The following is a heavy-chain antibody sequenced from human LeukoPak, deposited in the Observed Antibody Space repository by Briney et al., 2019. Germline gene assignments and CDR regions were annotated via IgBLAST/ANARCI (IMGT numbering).Heavy chain of an antibody. J-gene: IGHJ4*02. CDR1: GFTFSSYW. Sequence: QPGGSLRLSCAASGFTFSSYWMSWVRQAPGKGLEWVANIKQDGSEKYYVDSVKGRFTISRDNAKNSLYLQMNSLRAEDTAIYYCANGPTKDGFHYYFDFWGQGTLVTVSS. CDR3: ANGPTKDGFHYYFDF. V-gene: IGHV3-7*01. D-gene: IGHD5-24*01. CDR2: IKQDGSEK.